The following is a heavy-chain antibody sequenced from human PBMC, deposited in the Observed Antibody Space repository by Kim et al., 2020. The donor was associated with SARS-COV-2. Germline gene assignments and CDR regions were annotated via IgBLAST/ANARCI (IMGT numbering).Heavy chain of an antibody. J-gene: IGHJ4*02. CDR3: ARGKGGDT. CDR2: INPNNGNT. V-gene: IGHV1-18*01. CDR1: GYTFTSSG. D-gene: IGHD5-18*01. Sequence: ASVKVSCKASGYTFTSSGISWVRQAPGQGLDWLGWINPNNGNTNYAQKVQGRITMTTDTSTSTAYMELRSLRSDDTAVYYCARGKGGDTWGQGTLVTVSS.